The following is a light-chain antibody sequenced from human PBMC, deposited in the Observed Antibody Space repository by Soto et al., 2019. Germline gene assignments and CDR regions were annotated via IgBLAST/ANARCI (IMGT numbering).Light chain of an antibody. CDR2: EVS. Sequence: QSALTQPASVSGSPGQSITISCTGTSSDVGSFNLVSWYQQHPGKAPKLMIYEVSKRPSGVSNRFSGSKSANTASLTISGLQAEDDADYYCCSYAGNGTFPYVFGPVTKVTVL. V-gene: IGLV2-23*02. CDR1: SSDVGSFNL. CDR3: CSYAGNGTFPYV. J-gene: IGLJ1*01.